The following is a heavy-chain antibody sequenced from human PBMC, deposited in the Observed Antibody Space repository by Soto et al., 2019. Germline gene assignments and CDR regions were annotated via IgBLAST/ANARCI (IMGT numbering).Heavy chain of an antibody. D-gene: IGHD1-26*01. V-gene: IGHV4-61*01. CDR1: GDSVSSGSYY. CDR3: ARETGATPMDV. J-gene: IGHJ6*02. CDR2: IYYIGGT. Sequence: SETLSLTCTVSGDSVSSGSYYWNWIRQPPGKGLGWIGYIYYIGGTNYNPSLKSRVSISVDTSKNQFSLRLSSVTAADTAIYYCARETGATPMDVWGQGTTVTVSS.